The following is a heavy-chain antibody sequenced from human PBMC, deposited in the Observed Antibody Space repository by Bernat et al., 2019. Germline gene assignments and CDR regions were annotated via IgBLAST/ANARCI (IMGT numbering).Heavy chain of an antibody. CDR2: ISYDGSNK. Sequence: QVQLVESGGGVVQPGRSLRLSCAASGFTFSSYAMHWVRQAPGKGLEWVAVISYDGSNKYYAASVKGRFTISRDNAKNTLYLQMNSLRDEDTAVYYCARAPYYYDASGYYYWGQGTLVTVSS. D-gene: IGHD3-22*01. J-gene: IGHJ4*02. CDR1: GFTFSSYA. CDR3: ARAPYYYDASGYYY. V-gene: IGHV3-30-3*01.